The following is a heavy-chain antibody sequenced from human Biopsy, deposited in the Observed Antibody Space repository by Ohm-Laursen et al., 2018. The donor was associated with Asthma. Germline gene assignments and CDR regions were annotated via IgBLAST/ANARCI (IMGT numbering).Heavy chain of an antibody. J-gene: IGHJ4*02. CDR3: ARKAGSCISRTCYSLDF. Sequence: SVKVSCKPLGGTFNTYVIGWVRQAPGQGLEWMGGINSVFGTTTYPQKFQDRVTITADDSTSTVYMGLSSLRSEDTAVYYCARKAGSCISRTCYSLDFWGQGTLVTVSP. CDR1: GGTFNTYV. V-gene: IGHV1-69*13. CDR2: INSVFGTT. D-gene: IGHD2-2*01.